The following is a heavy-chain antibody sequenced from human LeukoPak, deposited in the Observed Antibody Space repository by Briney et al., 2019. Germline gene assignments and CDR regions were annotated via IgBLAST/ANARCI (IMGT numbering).Heavy chain of an antibody. CDR3: ATAYGSGTDFYY. V-gene: IGHV1-2*02. CDR1: GYTFIGYY. CDR2: INPNSGGT. J-gene: IGHJ4*02. Sequence: GASVKVSCKASGYTFIGYYMHWVRQAPGHGLEWMGWINPNSGGTNYAQKFQGRVTMTRDTSISTAYMELSRLKSDDTAVYYRATAYGSGTDFYYWGQGTLVTVSS. D-gene: IGHD3-10*01.